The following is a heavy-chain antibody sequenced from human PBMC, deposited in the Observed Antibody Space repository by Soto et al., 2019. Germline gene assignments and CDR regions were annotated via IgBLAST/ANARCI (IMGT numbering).Heavy chain of an antibody. D-gene: IGHD3-10*01. V-gene: IGHV3-23*01. CDR3: AKDRDTRGVIIPRANAY. Sequence: EVQLLESGGDWVQPGGSLRLSCAASGFTFSRYAMTWVRQAPGKGLEWVSSISSSGTNKYYADSVKGRFTISRDNSKNTVFLQMNSLRGEDTAVYYCAKDRDTRGVIIPRANAYWGQGTLVAVSS. CDR1: GFTFSRYA. J-gene: IGHJ4*02. CDR2: ISSSGTNK.